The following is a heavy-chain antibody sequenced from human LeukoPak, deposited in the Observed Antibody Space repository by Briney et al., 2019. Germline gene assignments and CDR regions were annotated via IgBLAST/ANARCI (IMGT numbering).Heavy chain of an antibody. CDR2: IVVGSGNT. J-gene: IGHJ4*02. CDR3: TSDPTFYSGRYCFDY. D-gene: IGHD1-26*01. CDR1: GFTFSNSA. Sequence: SVKVSCKASGFTFSNSAVQWVRQARGQRLEWIGWIVVGSGNTNYAQKFQERVTITRDMSTSTAYMERSSLRSEDTAVYYCTSDPTFYSGRYCFDYWGQGTLVTVSS. V-gene: IGHV1-58*01.